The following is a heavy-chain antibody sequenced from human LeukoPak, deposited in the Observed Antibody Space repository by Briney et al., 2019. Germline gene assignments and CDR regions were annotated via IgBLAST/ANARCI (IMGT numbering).Heavy chain of an antibody. V-gene: IGHV1-18*04. Sequence: GASVKVSCKACGYTFTSSCIGWVRQSPGQGLEWMGWNSVHNGNTNYAQKLQDRVTMTTDTSTSTAYMELRSLRSDDTAVYYCARDGYFDLWGRGTLVTVSS. CDR3: ARDGYFDL. J-gene: IGHJ2*01. CDR2: NSVHNGNT. CDR1: GYTFTSSC.